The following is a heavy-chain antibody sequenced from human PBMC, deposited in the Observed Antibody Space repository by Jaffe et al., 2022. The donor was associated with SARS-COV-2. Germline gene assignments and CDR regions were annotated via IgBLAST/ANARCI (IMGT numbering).Heavy chain of an antibody. Sequence: QMELVQSEAEVKQPGATVKVSCKASGNTFSTSEIHWVRRASGQGLEWMGWVKPHSGKTGYAQRFQGRITMTRDSSRSEVYMELRSLRSEDTAVYYCVGLTGKAVPSSMSSVSYYYYFMDVWGKGTAVTVSS. CDR2: VKPHSGKT. D-gene: IGHD6-19*01. CDR1: GNTFSTSE. J-gene: IGHJ6*03. CDR3: VGLTGKAVPSSMSSVSYYYYFMDV. V-gene: IGHV1-8*02.